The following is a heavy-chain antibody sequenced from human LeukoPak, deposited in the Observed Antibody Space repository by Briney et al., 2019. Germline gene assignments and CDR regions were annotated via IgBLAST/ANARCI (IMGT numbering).Heavy chain of an antibody. D-gene: IGHD3-3*01. Sequence: GASVKVSCKASGGTSSSYAISWVRQATGQGLEWMGWMNPNSGNTGYAQKFQGRVTITRNTSISTAYMELSSLRSEDTAVYYCARRGYDFWSGYIPTMAYYYYYMYVWGKGTTVTVSS. CDR1: GGTSSSYA. CDR2: MNPNSGNT. V-gene: IGHV1-8*03. CDR3: ARRGYDFWSGYIPTMAYYYYYMYV. J-gene: IGHJ6*03.